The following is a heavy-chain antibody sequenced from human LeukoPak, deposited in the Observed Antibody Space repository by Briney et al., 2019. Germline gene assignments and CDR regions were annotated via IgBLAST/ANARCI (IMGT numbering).Heavy chain of an antibody. CDR3: ARDSYGGNSEIDY. D-gene: IGHD4-23*01. J-gene: IGHJ4*02. CDR2: IWYDGSSR. CDR1: GFTFSDHG. V-gene: IGHV3-33*01. Sequence: GRSLRLSCATSGFTFSDHGMHWVRQAPGKGLEWVAVIWYDGSSRYYTHSVKSRFTISSDNSKNTVYLQMNSLRAEDTAAYYCARDSYGGNSEIDYWGQGTLVTVSS.